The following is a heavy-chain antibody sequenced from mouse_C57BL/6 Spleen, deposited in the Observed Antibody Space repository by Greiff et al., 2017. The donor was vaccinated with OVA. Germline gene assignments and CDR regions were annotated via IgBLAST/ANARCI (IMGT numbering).Heavy chain of an antibody. CDR1: GYTFTDYE. Sequence: QVQLQQSGAELVRPGASVTLSCKASGYTFTDYEMHWVKQTPVHGLEWIGAIDPETGGTAYNQKFKGKAILTADKSSSTAYMELRSLTSEDSAVYYCTRVYGGNYSYYFDYWGQGTTLTVSS. J-gene: IGHJ2*01. V-gene: IGHV1-15*01. CDR2: IDPETGGT. D-gene: IGHD1-1*02. CDR3: TRVYGGNYSYYFDY.